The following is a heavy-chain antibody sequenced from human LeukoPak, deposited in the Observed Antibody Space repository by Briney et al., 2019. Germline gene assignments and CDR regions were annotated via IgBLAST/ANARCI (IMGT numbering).Heavy chain of an antibody. J-gene: IGHJ4*02. CDR1: GFTFSSYA. CDR3: AKETTYYYDSSGYHSY. Sequence: GGSLRLSCAPSGFTFSSYAMSWVRQAPGKGLEWVSPISGSGGSTYYADSVKGRFTISRDNSKNTLYLQMNSLRAEDTAVYYCAKETTYYYDSSGYHSYWGQGTLVTVSS. CDR2: ISGSGGST. D-gene: IGHD3-22*01. V-gene: IGHV3-23*01.